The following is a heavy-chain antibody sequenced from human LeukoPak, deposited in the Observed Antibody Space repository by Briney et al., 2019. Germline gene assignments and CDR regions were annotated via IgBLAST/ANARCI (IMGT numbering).Heavy chain of an antibody. CDR3: AKEGRYGNSFDY. CDR1: GFTSDDYA. Sequence: GRSLRLSCGASGFTSDDYAMHWARQAPGKGLEWVSGIRWNGGIIGYADSVKGRFTISRDNAKNSLYLQMNSLRAEDMALYYCAKEGRYGNSFDYWGQGTLVTVSS. V-gene: IGHV3-9*02. CDR2: IRWNGGII. D-gene: IGHD4-23*01. J-gene: IGHJ4*02.